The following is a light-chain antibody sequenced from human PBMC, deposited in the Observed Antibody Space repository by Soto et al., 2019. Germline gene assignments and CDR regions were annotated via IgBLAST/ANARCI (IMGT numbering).Light chain of an antibody. CDR2: DVS. CDR1: SSDVGGYNY. Sequence: QSALTQPASVSGSPGQSITISCTGTSSDVGGYNYVSWYQQHPGKAPKLMIYDVSSRPSGVSNRFSGSKSGNTASLTISGIQAEDEADYYCSSYTSSSTDVFGTGTKLTVL. J-gene: IGLJ1*01. V-gene: IGLV2-14*01. CDR3: SSYTSSSTDV.